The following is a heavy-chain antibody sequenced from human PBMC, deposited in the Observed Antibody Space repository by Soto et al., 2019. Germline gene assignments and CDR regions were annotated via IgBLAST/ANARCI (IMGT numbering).Heavy chain of an antibody. D-gene: IGHD3-3*01. CDR1: GVTVSSNY. CDR3: ARVDFWSAQGDY. CDR2: IYSGGST. V-gene: IGHV3-53*01. J-gene: IGHJ4*02. Sequence: GGSLRLSSAASGVTVSSNYMSWVRQAPGKGLEWVSVIYSGGSTYYADSVKGRFTISRDNSKNTLYLQMNSLRAEDTAVYYCARVDFWSAQGDYWGQGTLVTVYS.